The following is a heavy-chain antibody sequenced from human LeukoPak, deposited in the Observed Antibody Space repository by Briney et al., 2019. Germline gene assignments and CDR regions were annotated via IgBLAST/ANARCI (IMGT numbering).Heavy chain of an antibody. CDR2: ISGSGGGT. CDR3: AKHSSSWHYFDY. D-gene: IGHD6-13*01. J-gene: IGHJ4*02. V-gene: IGHV3-23*01. Sequence: GGSLRLSCAASGFTFSTYSMNWVRQAPGKGLEWVSAISGSGGGTYFADSVKGRFTISRDNSKNTLFLQMDSLRADDTAVYYCAKHSSSWHYFDYWGQGTLVTVSS. CDR1: GFTFSTYS.